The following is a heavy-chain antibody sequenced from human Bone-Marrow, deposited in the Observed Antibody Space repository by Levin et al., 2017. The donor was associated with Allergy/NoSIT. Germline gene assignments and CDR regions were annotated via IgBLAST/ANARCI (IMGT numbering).Heavy chain of an antibody. J-gene: IGHJ3*02. CDR1: GGSISSGVYF. CDR3: ERGITVFGVVLAVNDAFDI. D-gene: IGHD3-3*01. V-gene: IGHV4-31*03. Sequence: SETLSLTCTVSGGSISSGVYFWSWIRQLPGKGLEWIGYVSYSGITFYNQSLKSRVTISGDTSKNLFSLNLSSVTAADTAVYDCERGITVFGVVLAVNDAFDIWGQGTMVTVSS. CDR2: VSYSGIT.